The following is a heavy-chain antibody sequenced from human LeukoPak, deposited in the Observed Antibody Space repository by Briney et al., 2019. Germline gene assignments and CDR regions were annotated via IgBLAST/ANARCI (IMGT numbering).Heavy chain of an antibody. J-gene: IGHJ4*02. CDR3: ARAAVAGTKKYYFDY. D-gene: IGHD6-19*01. CDR1: GFTFSSYW. V-gene: IGHV3-7*01. CDR2: IKQDGSEK. Sequence: GGSLRLSCAASGFTFSSYWMSWVRQAPGKGLEWVANIKQDGSEKYYVDSVKGRFTISRDNAKNSLYLQMNSPRAEDTAVYYCARAAVAGTKKYYFDYWGQGTLVTVSS.